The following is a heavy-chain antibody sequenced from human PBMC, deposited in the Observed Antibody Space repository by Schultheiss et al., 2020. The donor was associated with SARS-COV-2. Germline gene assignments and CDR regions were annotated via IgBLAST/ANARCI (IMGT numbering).Heavy chain of an antibody. Sequence: GGSLRLSCAASGFTFNYYYMAWIRQAPGKGLEWVSAISGSGGSTYYADSVKGRFTISRDNSKNTLYLQMNSLRAEDTAVYYCAKDFSDRSFVVRYFDYWGQGTLVTVSS. CDR1: GFTFNYYY. D-gene: IGHD2-2*01. CDR3: AKDFSDRSFVVRYFDY. J-gene: IGHJ4*02. V-gene: IGHV3-23*01. CDR2: ISGSGGST.